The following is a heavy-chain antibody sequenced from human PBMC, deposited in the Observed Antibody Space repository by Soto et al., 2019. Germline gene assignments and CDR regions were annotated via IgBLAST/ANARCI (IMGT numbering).Heavy chain of an antibody. CDR1: GYSFTSYW. CDR2: IDPSDSYT. V-gene: IGHV5-10-1*01. D-gene: IGHD3-22*01. CDR3: ARHRGVTMIVVVNDAFDI. J-gene: IGHJ3*02. Sequence: VSLKISCKGSGYSFTSYWISWVRQMPGKGLEWMGRIDPSDSYTNYSPSFQGHVTISADKSISTAYLQWSSLKASDTAMYYCARHRGVTMIVVVNDAFDIWGQGTMVTVSS.